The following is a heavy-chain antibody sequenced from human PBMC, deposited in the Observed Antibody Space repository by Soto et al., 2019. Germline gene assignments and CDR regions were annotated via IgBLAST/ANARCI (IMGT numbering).Heavy chain of an antibody. CDR3: AKDVYCSSTSCSFDY. CDR1: GFTFSSYA. V-gene: IGHV3-23*01. D-gene: IGHD2-2*01. Sequence: EVQLLESGGGVVQPGGSLRLSCAASGFTFSSYAMTWVRQAPGKGLEWVSGISGSAGSTYYADSVKGRFTISRDNSKNTLYLPMNNLRAEDTAGYYCAKDVYCSSTSCSFDYWGQGTLVTVSS. CDR2: ISGSAGST. J-gene: IGHJ4*02.